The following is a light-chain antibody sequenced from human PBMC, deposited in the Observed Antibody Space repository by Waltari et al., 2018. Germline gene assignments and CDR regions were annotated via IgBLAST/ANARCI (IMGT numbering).Light chain of an antibody. Sequence: AIQMTQSPSSLSAFVGDRVTITCRATQAIGNELAWYQQRPGEAPKVLIYAASRLQNGVPSRFSGSGSGTYFTLTISSLQPEDCATYYCLQDKNYPRTFGQGTKVKV. V-gene: IGKV1-6*02. CDR1: QAIGNE. J-gene: IGKJ1*01. CDR2: AAS. CDR3: LQDKNYPRT.